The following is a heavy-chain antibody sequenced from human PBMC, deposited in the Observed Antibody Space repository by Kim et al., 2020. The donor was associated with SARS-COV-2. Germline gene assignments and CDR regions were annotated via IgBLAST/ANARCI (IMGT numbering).Heavy chain of an antibody. V-gene: IGHV4-4*02. D-gene: IGHD1-26*01. CDR1: GDSINSINW. Sequence: SETLSLTCAVSGDSINSINWRSWVRQPPGKGLEWIGEIHHSGNTNYNPSLKSRVSISVDNSNNLFSLRLSSVTAADTAVYYCARLRTDSGSYFRFDYWG. J-gene: IGHJ4*01. CDR3: ARLRTDSGSYFRFDY. CDR2: IHHSGNT.